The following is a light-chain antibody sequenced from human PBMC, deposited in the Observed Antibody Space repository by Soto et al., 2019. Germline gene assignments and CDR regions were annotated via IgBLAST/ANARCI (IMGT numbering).Light chain of an antibody. CDR3: QQSYITPRT. V-gene: IGKV1-39*01. CDR2: DAS. J-gene: IGKJ1*01. CDR1: RNIDNF. Sequence: DIQMTQSPSSLSASVGDRVTITCRASRNIDNFLNWYHQKPGKAPKLLIYDASSLQSGVPSRFSGSGSGTNFTLTISSLQPEDFATYYCQQSYITPRTFGQGTMVDIK.